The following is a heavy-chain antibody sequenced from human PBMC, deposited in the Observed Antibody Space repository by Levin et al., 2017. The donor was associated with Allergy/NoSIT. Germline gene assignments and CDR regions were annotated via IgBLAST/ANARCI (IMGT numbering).Heavy chain of an antibody. CDR2: ISSSSSYI. D-gene: IGHD6-19*01. CDR1: GFTFSSYN. CDR3: ARDRITVAHDAFDI. J-gene: IGHJ3*02. V-gene: IGHV3-21*01. Sequence: GGSLRLSCAASGFTFSSYNMNWVRQAPGKGLEWVSSISSSSSYIYYADSMKGRFTISRDNSKTSLYLQMYSLRAEDTAVYYCARDRITVAHDAFDIWGQGTMVTVSS.